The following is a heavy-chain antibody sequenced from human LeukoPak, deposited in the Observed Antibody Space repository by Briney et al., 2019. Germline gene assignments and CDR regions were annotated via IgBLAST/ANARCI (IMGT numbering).Heavy chain of an antibody. CDR1: GGTFSSYA. D-gene: IGHD6-19*01. V-gene: IGHV1-69*13. J-gene: IGHJ4*02. CDR3: AREVAVAATGWLFDY. CDR2: IIPIFGTA. Sequence: ASVKVSCKASGGTFSSYAISWVRQAPGQGLEWMRGIIPIFGTANYAQKFQGRVTITADESTSTAYMELSSLRSEDTAVYYCAREVAVAATGWLFDYWGQGTLVTVSS.